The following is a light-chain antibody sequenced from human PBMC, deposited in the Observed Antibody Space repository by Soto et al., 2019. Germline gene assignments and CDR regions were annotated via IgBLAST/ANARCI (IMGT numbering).Light chain of an antibody. CDR3: QQFNSYPIT. V-gene: IGKV1-13*02. CDR1: QDIRGA. Sequence: AIQVTQSPSSLSASVGDRVTITCRASQDIRGALAWYQQKPGKAPNLLIYDVSTLESGVPSRFSGSDSGTEFTLTISRLQPEDFGTYYCQQFNSYPITFGHGTRLEIK. J-gene: IGKJ5*01. CDR2: DVS.